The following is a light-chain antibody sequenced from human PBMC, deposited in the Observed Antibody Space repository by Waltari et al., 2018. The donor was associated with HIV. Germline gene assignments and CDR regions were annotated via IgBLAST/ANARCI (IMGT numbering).Light chain of an antibody. CDR3: QQYDSWPPLT. V-gene: IGKV3-15*01. J-gene: IGKJ4*01. Sequence: EIVMTQSPATLYVSPGERATLPCRASQSLSTNLAWYQQKPGQAPRLLIYGASTRATGIPARFSGSGSGTEFTLTISSLQSEDFAVYYCQQYDSWPPLTFGGGTKVEIK. CDR2: GAS. CDR1: QSLSTN.